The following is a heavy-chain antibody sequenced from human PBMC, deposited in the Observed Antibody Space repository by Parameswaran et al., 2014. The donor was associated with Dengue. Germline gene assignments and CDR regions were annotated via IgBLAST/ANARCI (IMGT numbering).Heavy chain of an antibody. J-gene: IGHJ3*02. CDR2: IYYSGST. CDR3: ARGGGDSGWEWAFDI. Sequence: RWIRQPPGKGLEWIGYIYYSGSTYYNPSLKSRVTISVDTSKNQFSLKLSSVTAADTAVYYCARGGGDSGWEWAFDIWGQGTMVTVSS. D-gene: IGHD1-26*01. V-gene: IGHV4-30-4*01.